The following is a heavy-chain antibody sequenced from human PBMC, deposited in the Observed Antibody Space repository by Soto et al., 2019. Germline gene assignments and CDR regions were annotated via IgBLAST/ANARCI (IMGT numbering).Heavy chain of an antibody. J-gene: IGHJ3*02. CDR2: IDPSDSYT. CDR1: GYSFTSYW. D-gene: IGHD4-17*01. V-gene: IGHV5-10-1*01. CDR3: ARVDGGYIDAFDI. Sequence: PGESLKISCKGSGYSFTSYWISWVRQMPGKGLEWMGRIDPSDSYTNYSPSFQGHVTISADKSISTAYLQWSSLKASDTAMYYCARVDGGYIDAFDIWGQGTMVTVSS.